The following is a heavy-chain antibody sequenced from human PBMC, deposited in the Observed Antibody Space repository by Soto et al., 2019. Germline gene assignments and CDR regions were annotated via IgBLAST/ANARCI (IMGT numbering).Heavy chain of an antibody. Sequence: PSETLSLTCGVSSGSIRSTNWWSWVRQPPGEGLEWIGEIYHSGRANYNPSLKGRVTILVDWSKNQFSLKLNSVTAADTAVYYCAGGIIADDYWGQGTLVTVSS. CDR2: IYHSGRA. CDR1: SGSIRSTNW. V-gene: IGHV4-4*02. J-gene: IGHJ4*02. D-gene: IGHD1-20*01. CDR3: AGGIIADDY.